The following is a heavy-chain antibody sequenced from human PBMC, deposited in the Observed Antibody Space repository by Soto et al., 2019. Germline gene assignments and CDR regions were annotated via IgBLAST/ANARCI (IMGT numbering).Heavy chain of an antibody. CDR3: ARGPVVVAATLYYFDY. Sequence: ASVKVSCKASGYTFTSYDINWVRQATGQGLEWMGWMNPNSGNTGYAQRFQGRVTMTRNTSISTAYMELSSLRSEDTAVYYCARGPVVVAATLYYFDYWGQGTLVTVSS. D-gene: IGHD2-15*01. J-gene: IGHJ4*02. CDR1: GYTFTSYD. V-gene: IGHV1-8*01. CDR2: MNPNSGNT.